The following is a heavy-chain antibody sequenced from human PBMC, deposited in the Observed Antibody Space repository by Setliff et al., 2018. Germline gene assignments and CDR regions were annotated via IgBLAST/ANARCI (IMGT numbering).Heavy chain of an antibody. V-gene: IGHV1-8*02. CDR3: ARGQPPTPRPYFYHMDV. Sequence: ASVKVSCKASGYTFSAYDFNWVRQAPGQGLEWAGSMSPQSDNTVYAQKFLGRVTMTKNTSISTAYMELSSLRSEDTAVYYCARGQPPTPRPYFYHMDVWGKGTTVTVSS. J-gene: IGHJ6*03. CDR1: GYTFSAYD. CDR2: MSPQSDNT. D-gene: IGHD2-15*01.